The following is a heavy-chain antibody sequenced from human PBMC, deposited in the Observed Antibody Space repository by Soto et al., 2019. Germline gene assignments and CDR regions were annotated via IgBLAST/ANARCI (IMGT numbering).Heavy chain of an antibody. CDR2: ISAYNGNT. Sequence: ASVKVPCKASGYTFTSYGISWVRQAPGQGLEWMGWISAYNGNTNYAQKLQGRVTMTTDTSTSTAYMELRSLRSDDTAVYYCARDVKGYYDFWRHFTGDWFDPWGQGTLVTVSS. CDR3: ARDVKGYYDFWRHFTGDWFDP. D-gene: IGHD3-3*01. V-gene: IGHV1-18*01. CDR1: GYTFTSYG. J-gene: IGHJ5*02.